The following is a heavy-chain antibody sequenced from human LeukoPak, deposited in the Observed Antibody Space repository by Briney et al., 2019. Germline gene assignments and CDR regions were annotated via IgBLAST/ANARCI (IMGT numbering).Heavy chain of an antibody. CDR3: ARDPNGGEGYYYMDV. CDR1: GGTFSSYA. Sequence: SVKVSCKASGGTFSSYAISWVRQAPGQGLEWMGGIIPIFGTANYAQKFQGRVTITADESTSTAYMELSSLRSDDTAVYYCARDPNGGEGYYYMDVWGKGTTVTVSS. J-gene: IGHJ6*03. V-gene: IGHV1-69*13. CDR2: IIPIFGTA. D-gene: IGHD2-21*01.